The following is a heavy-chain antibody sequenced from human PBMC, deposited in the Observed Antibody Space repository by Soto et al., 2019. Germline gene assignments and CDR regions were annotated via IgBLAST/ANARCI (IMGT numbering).Heavy chain of an antibody. Sequence: GGSLRLSCAASGFTFSSFGMSWVRQAPGKGLQWVSAITGSGGSTYYADSVKGRFTISRDNSKNTLFLQMNSLRAEDTAVYYCAKRIQDSNYFDYWGQGTLVTVSS. CDR3: AKRIQDSNYFDY. D-gene: IGHD5-18*01. CDR1: GFTFSSFG. CDR2: ITGSGGST. J-gene: IGHJ4*02. V-gene: IGHV3-23*01.